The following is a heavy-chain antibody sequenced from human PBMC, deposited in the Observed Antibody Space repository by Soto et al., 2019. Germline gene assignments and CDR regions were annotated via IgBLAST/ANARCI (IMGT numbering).Heavy chain of an antibody. V-gene: IGHV1-8*01. Sequence: QVQLVQSGAEVKKPGASVKVSCKASGYTFTNYDINWVRQATGQGPEWMGWMKPNSGITGYALKCHGRVTMTRNISISTAYMELSSLRSEDTAVYYCARTYYDFWSANEGGLYYHYYMDIWGKGTTVIVSS. CDR2: MKPNSGIT. CDR3: ARTYYDFWSANEGGLYYHYYMDI. D-gene: IGHD3-3*01. J-gene: IGHJ6*03. CDR1: GYTFTNYD.